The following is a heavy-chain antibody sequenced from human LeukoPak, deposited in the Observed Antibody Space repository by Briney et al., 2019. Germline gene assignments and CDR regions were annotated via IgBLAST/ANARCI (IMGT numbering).Heavy chain of an antibody. CDR1: GGSISSYY. J-gene: IGHJ4*02. D-gene: IGHD5-18*01. Sequence: SETLSLTCTVSGGSISSYYWSWIRQPPGKGLEWIGYIYYSGSTNYNPSLKSRVTISVDTSKNQFSLKLSSVTAADTAVYYCARDLGVDTAMVFDYWGQGTLVTVSS. CDR3: ARDLGVDTAMVFDY. CDR2: IYYSGST. V-gene: IGHV4-59*01.